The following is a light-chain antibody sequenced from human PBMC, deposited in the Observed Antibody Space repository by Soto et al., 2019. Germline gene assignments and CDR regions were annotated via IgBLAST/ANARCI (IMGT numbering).Light chain of an antibody. J-gene: IGKJ1*01. Sequence: EIVLTQSPGTLSLSPGERATLSCRASQSVRSNLAWYQQKPGQAPRLLIYGASTRATGIPARFSGSGSGTEFTLTISSLQSEDFAVYYCQQYNNWPRTFGQGTK. V-gene: IGKV3-15*01. CDR3: QQYNNWPRT. CDR2: GAS. CDR1: QSVRSN.